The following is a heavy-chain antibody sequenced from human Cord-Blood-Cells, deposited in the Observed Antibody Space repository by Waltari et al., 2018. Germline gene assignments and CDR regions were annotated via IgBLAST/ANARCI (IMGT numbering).Heavy chain of an antibody. Sequence: QVQLQESGPGLVKPSQTLSLTCTVSGGSISSGGYYWSWIRQHPGKGLEWIGYIYYSGRPYYNPALKSRVTISVDTSKNQFSLKLSSVTAADTAVYYCARSGEISPRGTPYWYFDLWGRGTLVTVSS. V-gene: IGHV4-31*03. CDR3: ARSGEISPRGTPYWYFDL. CDR2: IYYSGRP. D-gene: IGHD3-10*01. CDR1: GGSISSGGYY. J-gene: IGHJ2*01.